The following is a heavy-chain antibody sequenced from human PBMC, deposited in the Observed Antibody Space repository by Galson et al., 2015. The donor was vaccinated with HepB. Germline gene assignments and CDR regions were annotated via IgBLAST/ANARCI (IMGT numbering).Heavy chain of an antibody. CDR3: ARDPKGDYGEAPDY. J-gene: IGHJ4*02. Sequence: SLRLSCAASGFTFDDYGMHWVRQAPGKGLEWVSSISWNGGSIGYADSVKGRFTISRDNAKNSLYLQMNSLRAEDTAFYYCARDPKGDYGEAPDYWGQGTLVTVSS. V-gene: IGHV3-9*01. CDR2: ISWNGGSI. D-gene: IGHD4-17*01. CDR1: GFTFDDYG.